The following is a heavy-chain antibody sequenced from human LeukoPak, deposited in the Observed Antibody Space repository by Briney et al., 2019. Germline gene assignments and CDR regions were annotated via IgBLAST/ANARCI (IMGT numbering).Heavy chain of an antibody. CDR1: GCTFSDSY. J-gene: IGHJ4*02. CDR2: ISNSGSSI. D-gene: IGHD7-27*01. V-gene: IGHV3-11*04. Sequence: GGSLRLSCAASGCTFSDSYMTWIRQAPGKGLEWVSYISNSGSSIHYADSVKGRFTTSRDNAKSSLYLQMNSLRAEDTAVYYCGRGHWGLDYWGQGTLVTVSS. CDR3: GRGHWGLDY.